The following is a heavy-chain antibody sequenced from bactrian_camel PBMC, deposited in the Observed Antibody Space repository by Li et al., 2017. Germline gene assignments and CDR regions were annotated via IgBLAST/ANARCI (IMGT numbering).Heavy chain of an antibody. Sequence: VQLVESGGGLVQPGGSLRLSCAASGFTFSSYNMRWVRQAPGKGLEWVSSINSDGSKTWYADSTEGRFTISRDNAKNTLYLQMNRLKPEDTAMYYCARVTDGGGICVASMPPYAKYQGQGTQVTVS. J-gene: IGHJ4*01. CDR2: INSDGSKT. V-gene: IGHV3S40*01. D-gene: IGHD1*01. CDR1: GFTFSSYN.